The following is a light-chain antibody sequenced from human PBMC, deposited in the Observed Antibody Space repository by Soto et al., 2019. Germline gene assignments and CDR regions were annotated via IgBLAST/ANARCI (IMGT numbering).Light chain of an antibody. CDR1: SRDVGGSNY. CDR2: EVS. CDR3: SSYTSSSTHV. V-gene: IGLV2-14*01. Sequence: QSVLIQPASVSGSPGQSITMSCTGTSRDVGGSNYVSWYQHHPHRAPKLLIYEVSYRPSGVSSRFSGSKSGNTASLTISGLQAEDEADYYCSSYTSSSTHVFGTGTKVTVL. J-gene: IGLJ1*01.